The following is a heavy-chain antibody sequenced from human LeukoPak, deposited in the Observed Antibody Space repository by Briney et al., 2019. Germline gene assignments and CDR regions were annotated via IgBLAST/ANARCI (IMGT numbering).Heavy chain of an antibody. D-gene: IGHD2-21*02. CDR2: IYSGGST. J-gene: IGHJ4*02. CDR3: AKRDRPCSGDCSAPYYFDY. V-gene: IGHV3-53*01. Sequence: GGSLRLSCAASGFTVSSNYMSWVRQAPGKGLEWVSVIYSGGSTYYADSVKGRFTISRDNSKNTLYLQMNSLRAEDTAVYYCAKRDRPCSGDCSAPYYFDYWGQGTLVTVSS. CDR1: GFTVSSNY.